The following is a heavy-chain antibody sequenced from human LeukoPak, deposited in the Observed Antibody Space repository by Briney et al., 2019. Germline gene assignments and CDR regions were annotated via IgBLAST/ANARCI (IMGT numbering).Heavy chain of an antibody. D-gene: IGHD6-6*01. CDR1: GGSISSGGYY. J-gene: IGHJ1*01. CDR3: ARGLGDRGIAARAEYFQH. Sequence: PSQTLSLTCTVSGGSISSGGYYWSWIRQHPGTGLEWIGYIYYSGSTYYNPSLKSRVTISVDTSKNQFSLKLSSVTAADTAVYYCARGLGDRGIAARAEYFQHWGQGTLVTVSS. CDR2: IYYSGST. V-gene: IGHV4-31*03.